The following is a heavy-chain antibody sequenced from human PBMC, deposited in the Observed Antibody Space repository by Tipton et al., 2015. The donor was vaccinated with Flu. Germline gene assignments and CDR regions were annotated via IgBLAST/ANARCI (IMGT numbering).Heavy chain of an antibody. J-gene: IGHJ4*02. CDR2: MYTSGST. CDR3: AASPWGLHGDSYFEL. CDR1: GGSMSSYY. Sequence: TLSLTCTVSGGSMSSYYWAWIRQPAGKGLEWIGRMYTSGSTKYNPSLESRVTMSVDTSNNHFSLKLSSVTAADTAVYYCAASPWGLHGDSYFELWGRGALVTVSS. D-gene: IGHD2-21*01. V-gene: IGHV4-4*07.